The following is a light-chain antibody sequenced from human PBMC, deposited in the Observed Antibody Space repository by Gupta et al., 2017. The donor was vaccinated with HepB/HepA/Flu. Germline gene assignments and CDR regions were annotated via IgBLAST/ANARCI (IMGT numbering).Light chain of an antibody. Sequence: EIVLTQSPATLSLSPGARATLSCRASQSVSSFVAWYQQKPGQAPRLLIYDASIRATGIPARFSGSGSGTDVTLTISSLKPEDVAVYYCQHRSQELTFGPGTKVEIK. CDR1: QSVSSF. CDR2: DAS. J-gene: IGKJ3*01. CDR3: QHRSQELT. V-gene: IGKV3-11*01.